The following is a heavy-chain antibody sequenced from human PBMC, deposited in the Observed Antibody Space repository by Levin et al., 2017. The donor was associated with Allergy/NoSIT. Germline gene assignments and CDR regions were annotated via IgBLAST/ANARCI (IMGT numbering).Heavy chain of an antibody. J-gene: IGHJ5*02. V-gene: IGHV3-66*01. CDR2: IYSDGDT. CDR1: GFAVSSNY. D-gene: IGHD1-7*01. CDR3: ARGRELYDRFDP. Sequence: LSLTCAASGFAVSSNYMSWVRQAPGKGLEWVSVIYSDGDTRYADSVKGRFSVSRDNSKNTLYLQMNSLRADDTAVYYCARGRELYDRFDPWGQGTLVTVSS.